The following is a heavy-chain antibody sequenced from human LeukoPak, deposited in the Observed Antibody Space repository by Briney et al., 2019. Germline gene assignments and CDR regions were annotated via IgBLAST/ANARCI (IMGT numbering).Heavy chain of an antibody. V-gene: IGHV3-48*02. Sequence: GGSLRLSCAASGFTFSNYNMNWVRQAPGKGLEWLSYISSTSNPIYYADSVKGRFTISRDNAKNSQYLQMNSLRDEDTAVYYCARAGVGARFEDYWGQGTLVTVSS. CDR3: ARAGVGARFEDY. CDR2: ISSTSNPI. D-gene: IGHD1-26*01. CDR1: GFTFSNYN. J-gene: IGHJ4*02.